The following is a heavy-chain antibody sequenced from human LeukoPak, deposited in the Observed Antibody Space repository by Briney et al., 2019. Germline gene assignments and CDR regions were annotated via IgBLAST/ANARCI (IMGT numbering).Heavy chain of an antibody. D-gene: IGHD6-19*01. CDR1: GFIFSNYA. V-gene: IGHV3-30*04. Sequence: GRSLRLSCAASGFIFSNYAMHWVRQAPGKGLEWVALISSDGSKIYYADSVKGRFTISRDNSKNTLYLQMNSLRAEDTALYYCARAVAGMLGYWGQGTLVTVSS. CDR3: ARAVAGMLGY. CDR2: ISSDGSKI. J-gene: IGHJ4*02.